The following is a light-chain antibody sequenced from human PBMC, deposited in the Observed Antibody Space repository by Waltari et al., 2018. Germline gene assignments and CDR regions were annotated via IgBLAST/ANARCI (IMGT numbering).Light chain of an antibody. V-gene: IGLV2-14*01. CDR3: SSYTTIASYV. CDR2: EVN. Sequence: QSALTQPASVSASPGQSITISCTGTSSDVGAYGYISWYKQHPGKVPKLIIYEVNNRPSGVSDRFSGSKFDNTASLTSSGLQPEDEADYYCSSYTTIASYVFGTGTKVTVL. CDR1: SSDVGAYGY. J-gene: IGLJ1*01.